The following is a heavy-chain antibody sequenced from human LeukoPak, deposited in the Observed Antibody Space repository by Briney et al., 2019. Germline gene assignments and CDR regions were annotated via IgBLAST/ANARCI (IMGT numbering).Heavy chain of an antibody. CDR1: GFTFSSYA. J-gene: IGHJ4*02. Sequence: PGGSLRLSCAASGFTFSSYAMSWVRQAPGKGLEWVSAISGSGGSTYYADSVKGRFTISRDNAKNSLYLQMNSLRAEDTAVYYCARDEAAAVCLDYWGQGTLVTVTS. CDR3: ARDEAAAVCLDY. D-gene: IGHD6-13*01. V-gene: IGHV3-23*01. CDR2: ISGSGGST.